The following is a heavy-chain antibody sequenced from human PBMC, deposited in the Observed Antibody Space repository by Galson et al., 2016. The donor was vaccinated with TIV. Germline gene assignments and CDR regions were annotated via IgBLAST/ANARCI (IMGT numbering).Heavy chain of an antibody. J-gene: IGHJ4*02. CDR1: GYTLSEIA. CDR2: FDPEDGRT. Sequence: SVKVSCKVSGYTLSEIAMHWVRQAPGEGLEWVGGFDPEDGRTIYSQKFQGRVTVTEGTATDTAYMELNNLRSDDTAVYYCATVAWFPGLSLDSWGQGTLVIVSS. CDR3: ATVAWFPGLSLDS. D-gene: IGHD3-22*01. V-gene: IGHV1-24*01.